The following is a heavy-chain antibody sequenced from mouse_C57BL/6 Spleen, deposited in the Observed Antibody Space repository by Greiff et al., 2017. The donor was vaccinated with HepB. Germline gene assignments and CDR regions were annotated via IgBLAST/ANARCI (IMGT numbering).Heavy chain of an antibody. CDR2: IDPETGGT. CDR1: GYTFTDYE. D-gene: IGHD1-1*01. J-gene: IGHJ3*01. CDR3: TRWGYGSSDPWFAY. Sequence: VKLQQSGAELVRPGASVTLSCKASGYTFTDYEMHWVKQTPVHGLEWIGAIDPETGGTAYNQKFKGKAILTADKSSSTAYMELRSLTSEDSAVYYCTRWGYGSSDPWFAYWGQGTLVTVSA. V-gene: IGHV1-15*01.